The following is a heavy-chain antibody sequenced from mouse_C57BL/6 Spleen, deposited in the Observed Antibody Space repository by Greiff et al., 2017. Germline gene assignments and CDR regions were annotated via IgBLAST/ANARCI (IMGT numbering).Heavy chain of an antibody. CDR2: IDPSDSYT. CDR1: GYTFTSYW. CDR3: ARGRLLDYFDY. V-gene: IGHV1-50*01. Sequence: VQLQQPGAELVKPGASVQLSCKASGYTFTSYWMQWVKQRPGPGLEWIGEIDPSDSYTNYNPKFKGKATLTVDTTSSTADMQLSSLTSEDSAVYYCARGRLLDYFDYWGQGTTLTVSS. J-gene: IGHJ2*01. D-gene: IGHD2-3*01.